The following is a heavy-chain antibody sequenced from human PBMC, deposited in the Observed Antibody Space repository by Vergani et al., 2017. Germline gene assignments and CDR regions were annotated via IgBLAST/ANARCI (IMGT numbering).Heavy chain of an antibody. J-gene: IGHJ4*02. V-gene: IGHV4-34*01. CDR3: ARGISAAAGTPFDY. CDR1: GGSFSNYY. Sequence: QVQLQQWGAGLLKPSETLSLTCAVYGGSFSNYYWSWIRQPPGKGLEWIGEINHSGSTNYNPSLKSRVTISVDTSKNRFSRKLSSVTAADTAVYYCARGISAAAGTPFDYWAQGTLVTVSS. CDR2: INHSGST. D-gene: IGHD6-13*01.